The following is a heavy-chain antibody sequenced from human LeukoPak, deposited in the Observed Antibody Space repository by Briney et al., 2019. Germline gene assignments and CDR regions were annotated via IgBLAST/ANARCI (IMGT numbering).Heavy chain of an antibody. V-gene: IGHV4-4*02. CDR1: GGSISSENW. Sequence: PSETLSLTCGVFGGSISSENWWNWVRQPPGKGLEWIGETYHAGHINYNPSLKSRVTISMDKSKNKLYLKVTSVTAADTAVYYCARGGGYYFDYWGQGILVAVSS. D-gene: IGHD5-12*01. CDR3: ARGGGYYFDY. J-gene: IGHJ4*02. CDR2: TYHAGHI.